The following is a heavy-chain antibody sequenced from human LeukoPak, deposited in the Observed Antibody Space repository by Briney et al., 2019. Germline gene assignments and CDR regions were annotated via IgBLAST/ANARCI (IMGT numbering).Heavy chain of an antibody. Sequence: SETLSLTCTVSGGSIGSSSYYWGWIRQPPGKGLEWIGSIYYSGSTYYNPSLKSRVTISVDTSKNQFSLKLSSVTAADTAVYYCALMSYGSTAAAYFDYWGQGTLVTVSS. J-gene: IGHJ4*02. D-gene: IGHD6-13*01. V-gene: IGHV4-39*01. CDR1: GGSIGSSSYY. CDR2: IYYSGST. CDR3: ALMSYGSTAAAYFDY.